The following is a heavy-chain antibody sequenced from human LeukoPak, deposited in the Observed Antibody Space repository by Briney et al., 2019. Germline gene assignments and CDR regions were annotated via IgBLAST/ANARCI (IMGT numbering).Heavy chain of an antibody. J-gene: IGHJ6*02. CDR2: ISSSSSYI. V-gene: IGHV3-21*01. Sequence: GGSLRLSCAASGFTFSSYSMNWVRQAPGKGLEWVSSISSSSSYIYYADSVKGRFTISRDNAKNSLYLQMNSLRAEDTAVYYXAXPSYSSXWYVNYYYYGMDVWGQGTTVTVSS. CDR1: GFTFSSYS. CDR3: AXPSYSSXWYVNYYYYGMDV. D-gene: IGHD6-19*01.